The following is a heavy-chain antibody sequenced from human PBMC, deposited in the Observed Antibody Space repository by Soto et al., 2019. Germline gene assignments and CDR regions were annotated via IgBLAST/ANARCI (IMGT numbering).Heavy chain of an antibody. J-gene: IGHJ6*02. Sequence: GESLRISCKGSGYSFTSYWISWVRQMPGKGLEWMGRIDPSDSYTNYSPSFQGHVTISADKSISTAYLQWSSLKASDTAMYYCARGSCSSTSCYGGYEYYYYGMDVWGQGTTVTVSS. V-gene: IGHV5-10-1*01. D-gene: IGHD2-2*01. CDR1: GYSFTSYW. CDR3: ARGSCSSTSCYGGYEYYYYGMDV. CDR2: IDPSDSYT.